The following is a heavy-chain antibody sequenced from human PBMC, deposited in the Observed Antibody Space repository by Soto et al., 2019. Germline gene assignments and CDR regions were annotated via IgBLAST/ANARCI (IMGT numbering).Heavy chain of an antibody. CDR1: GGSISDDTYY. CDR2: MYYSGTS. V-gene: IGHV4-39*02. D-gene: IGHD3-10*01. J-gene: IGHJ4*02. CDR3: ARDVYYYGSGSYYKGGLGY. Sequence: SETLSLTCTVSGGSISDDTYYWGWIRQPPGKGLEWIGSMYYSGTSSYNPSLKSRVSMSVDTSKKQLSLRLTSVTAADTAVYYCARDVYYYGSGSYYKGGLGYWGQGTLVTVSS.